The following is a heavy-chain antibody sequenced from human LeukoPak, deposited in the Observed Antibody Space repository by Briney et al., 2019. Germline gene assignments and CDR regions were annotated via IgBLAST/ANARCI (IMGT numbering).Heavy chain of an antibody. J-gene: IGHJ4*02. V-gene: IGHV3-66*02. CDR1: GFTVSSNY. D-gene: IGHD1-26*01. CDR2: IYSGGTT. Sequence: GGSLRLSCAASGFTVSSNYMSWVRQAPGKGLEWVSVIYSGGTTYYVDSVKGRFTISRGNSKNTLYLQINSLRAEDAAVYYCARESGSYSAFDYWGQGTLVTVFS. CDR3: ARESGSYSAFDY.